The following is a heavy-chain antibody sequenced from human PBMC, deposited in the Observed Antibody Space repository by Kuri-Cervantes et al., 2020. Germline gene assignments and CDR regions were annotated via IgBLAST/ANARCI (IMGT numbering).Heavy chain of an antibody. V-gene: IGHV1-8*02. CDR3: ARTPSSGWYRDDAFDI. J-gene: IGHJ3*02. CDR2: MNPNSGNT. D-gene: IGHD6-19*01. CDR1: GYTFTGYY. Sequence: ASVKVSCKASGYTFTGYYMHWVRQAPGQGLEWMGWMNPNSGNTGYAQKFQGRVTMTRNTSISTAYMELSSLRSEDTAVYYCARTPSSGWYRDDAFDIWGQGTMVTVSS.